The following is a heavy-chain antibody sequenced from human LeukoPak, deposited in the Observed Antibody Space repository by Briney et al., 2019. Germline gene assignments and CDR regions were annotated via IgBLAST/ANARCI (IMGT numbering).Heavy chain of an antibody. V-gene: IGHV3-73*01. CDR1: GFIFSDSA. Sequence: PGGSLRLSCAASGFIFSDSAMHWVRQASGKGLEWVGHVRSKPNNYATEYAASVKGRFTISRDDSENTAYLQMNSLKTEDTAVYYCSSPAHDFDVWSGYYSFWGPGILVTVSS. CDR3: SSPAHDFDVWSGYYSF. J-gene: IGHJ4*02. CDR2: VRSKPNNYAT. D-gene: IGHD3-3*01.